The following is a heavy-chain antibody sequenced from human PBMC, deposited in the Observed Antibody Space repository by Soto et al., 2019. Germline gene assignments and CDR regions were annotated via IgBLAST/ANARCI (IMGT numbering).Heavy chain of an antibody. J-gene: IGHJ4*02. CDR1: GGSVSSGSYY. CDR2: IYYSGST. CDR3: ARVADIVATIGE. D-gene: IGHD5-12*01. Sequence: QVQLQESGPGLVKPSETLSLTCTVSGGSVSSGSYYWSWIRQPPGKGLEWIGYIYYSGSTNYNPSLKSRVTISVDTSKNQFSLKLSSVTAADTAVYYCARVADIVATIGEWGEGTLVTVSS. V-gene: IGHV4-61*01.